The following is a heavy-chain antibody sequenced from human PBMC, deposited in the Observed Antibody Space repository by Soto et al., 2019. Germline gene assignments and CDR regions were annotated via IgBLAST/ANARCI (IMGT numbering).Heavy chain of an antibody. CDR3: ARVSIAAASGVRWPDY. Sequence: KPSETLSLTCAVSGGSISSGGYSWSWIRQPPGKGLEWIGYIYHSGSTYYNPSLKSRVTISVDRSKNQFSLKLSSVTAADTAVYYCARVSIAAASGVRWPDYWGQGTLVTVSS. D-gene: IGHD6-13*01. CDR1: GGSISSGGYS. V-gene: IGHV4-30-2*01. J-gene: IGHJ4*02. CDR2: IYHSGST.